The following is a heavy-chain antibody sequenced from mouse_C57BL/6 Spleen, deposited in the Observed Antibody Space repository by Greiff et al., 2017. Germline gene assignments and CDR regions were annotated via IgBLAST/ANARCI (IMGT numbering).Heavy chain of an antibody. V-gene: IGHV14-2*01. D-gene: IGHD1-1*01. J-gene: IGHJ2*01. CDR3: ARYWHYGSSSVDY. Sequence: VQLQQSGAELVKPGASVKLSCTASGFNIKDYYMHWVKQRTEQGLEWIGRIDPEDGETKYAPNFQGKATITADTSSNTAYLQLSSLTSEDTAVYYCARYWHYGSSSVDYWGQGTTLTVSS. CDR1: GFNIKDYY. CDR2: IDPEDGET.